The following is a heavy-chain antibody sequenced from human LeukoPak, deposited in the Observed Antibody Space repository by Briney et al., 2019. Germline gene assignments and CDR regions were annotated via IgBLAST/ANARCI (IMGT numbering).Heavy chain of an antibody. Sequence: GGSLRLSCAASGFTFSSYGMHWVRQAPGKGLEWVAVIWYDGSNKYYADSVKGRFTISRDNSKNTLYLQMNSLRAEDTAVYYCARGRDSGNGFDYWGQGTLVTVSS. CDR2: IWYDGSNK. V-gene: IGHV3-33*01. D-gene: IGHD3-10*01. J-gene: IGHJ4*02. CDR3: ARGRDSGNGFDY. CDR1: GFTFSSYG.